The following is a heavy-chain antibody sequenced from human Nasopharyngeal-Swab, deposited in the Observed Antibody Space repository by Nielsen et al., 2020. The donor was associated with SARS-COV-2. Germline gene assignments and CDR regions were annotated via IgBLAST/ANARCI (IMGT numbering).Heavy chain of an antibody. Sequence: GESLKISCAASGFTFNTYSMNWVRQAPGKGLEWVTYISRSGSSIYYAESVNGRFTISRDKAKNSLYLQMNSLRADDTAGDYCARDGQSRTNWFDPWGQGTLVTVSS. J-gene: IGHJ5*02. CDR1: GFTFNTYS. D-gene: IGHD2-8*01. CDR2: ISRSGSSI. V-gene: IGHV3-48*01. CDR3: ARDGQSRTNWFDP.